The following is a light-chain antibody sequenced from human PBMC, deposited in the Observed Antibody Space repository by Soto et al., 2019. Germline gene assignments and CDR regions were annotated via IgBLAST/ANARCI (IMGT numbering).Light chain of an antibody. J-gene: IGLJ1*01. CDR1: SSNIGSNT. CDR2: TND. V-gene: IGLV1-44*01. Sequence: QSVLTQPLSASGTPGQRVTISCSGSSSNIGSNTLNWYQQLPGTAPKLLIYTNDQRPSGVPDRFSGSKSGTSASLAISGLQSEDEADYYCAAWDDSLNDYVFGTGTKVTVL. CDR3: AAWDDSLNDYV.